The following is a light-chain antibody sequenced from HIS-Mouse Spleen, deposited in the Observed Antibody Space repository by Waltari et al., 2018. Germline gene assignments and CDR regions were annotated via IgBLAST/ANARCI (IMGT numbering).Light chain of an antibody. CDR3: CSYAGSSTFHVV. CDR2: EGS. J-gene: IGLJ2*01. V-gene: IGLV2-23*01. CDR1: SSDVGRYNL. Sequence: QSALTQPASVSGSPGQSITISCTGTSSDVGRYNLVSCYQQHPAKAPKLMIYEGSKRPSGVSNRFSGSKSGNTASLTISGLQAEDEADYYCCSYAGSSTFHVVFGGGTKLTVL.